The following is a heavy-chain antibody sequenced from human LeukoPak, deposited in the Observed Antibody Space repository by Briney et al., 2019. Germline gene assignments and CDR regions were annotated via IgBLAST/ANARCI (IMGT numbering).Heavy chain of an antibody. V-gene: IGHV3-33*01. D-gene: IGHD3-22*01. CDR2: IWYDGSNK. Sequence: GGSLRLSCAASGFTFSSYGMHWVRQAPGKGLEWVAVIWYDGSNKHYADSVKGRFTISRDNSKNTLYLQMNSLRAEDTAVYYCARDGDYYDSSGYYGYWGQGTLVTVSS. CDR1: GFTFSSYG. CDR3: ARDGDYYDSSGYYGY. J-gene: IGHJ4*02.